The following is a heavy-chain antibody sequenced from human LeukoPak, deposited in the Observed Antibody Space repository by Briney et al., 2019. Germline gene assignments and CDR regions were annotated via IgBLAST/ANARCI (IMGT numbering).Heavy chain of an antibody. CDR2: IYYSGST. CDR1: GGSISSYY. CDR3: ARAPDYDILTGYSPGPAPDWFDP. V-gene: IGHV4-59*08. D-gene: IGHD3-9*01. Sequence: KTSETLSLTCTVSGGSISSYYWSWIRQPPGKGLEWIGYIYYSGSTNYNPSLKSRVTISVDTSKNQFSLKLSSVTAADTAVYYCARAPDYDILTGYSPGPAPDWFDPWGQGTLVTVSS. J-gene: IGHJ5*02.